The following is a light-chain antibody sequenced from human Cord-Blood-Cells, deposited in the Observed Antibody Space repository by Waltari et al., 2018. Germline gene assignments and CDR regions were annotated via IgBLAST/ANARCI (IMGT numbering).Light chain of an antibody. CDR2: DAS. J-gene: IGKJ1*01. Sequence: DIQMTQSPSTLSASVGDRVTITCRARQSISSWLAWYQQKPGKAPKLLIYDASSLESGVPSRFSGSGSGTEFALTISSLQPDDFATYYCQQYNRYSTWTFGQGTKVEIK. CDR1: QSISSW. CDR3: QQYNRYSTWT. V-gene: IGKV1-5*01.